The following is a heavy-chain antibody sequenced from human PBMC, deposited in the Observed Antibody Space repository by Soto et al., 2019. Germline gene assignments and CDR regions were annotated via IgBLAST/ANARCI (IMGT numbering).Heavy chain of an antibody. Sequence: GASVKVSCKVSGYTLTELSMHWVRQAPGRGLEWMGGFDPEDGETIYAQKFQGRVTMTEDTSTDTAYMGLSSLRSEDTAVYYCATVTYYYDSSGYFLYYFDYWGQGTLVTVSS. V-gene: IGHV1-24*01. D-gene: IGHD3-22*01. J-gene: IGHJ4*02. CDR3: ATVTYYYDSSGYFLYYFDY. CDR1: GYTLTELS. CDR2: FDPEDGET.